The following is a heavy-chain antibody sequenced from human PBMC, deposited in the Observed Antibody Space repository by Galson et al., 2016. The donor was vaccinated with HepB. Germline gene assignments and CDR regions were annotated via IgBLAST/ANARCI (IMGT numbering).Heavy chain of an antibody. V-gene: IGHV5-51*01. CDR3: ARRPPVTGRSGHYFDS. CDR2: ISPGDSDT. J-gene: IGHJ4*02. CDR1: GYSFGSYW. D-gene: IGHD4-11*01. Sequence: QSGAEVKKPGESLKISCKGSGYSFGSYWIGWVRQMPGKGLERMGIISPGDSDTRYSPSFQGQVTISVDKAINTAYMQWSSLKASDSGIYYCARRPPVTGRSGHYFDSWGQGTLVTVSS.